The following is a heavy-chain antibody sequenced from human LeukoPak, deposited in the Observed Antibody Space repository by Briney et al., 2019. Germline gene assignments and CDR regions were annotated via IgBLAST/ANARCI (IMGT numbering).Heavy chain of an antibody. Sequence: SETLSLTCAVYGGSFSGYYWSWIRQPPGKGLEWIGEINHSGSTNYNPSLKSRVTISVDTSKNQFSLKLSSVTAADTAVYYCARESVEIQWLRCYGMDVWGQGTTVTVSS. J-gene: IGHJ6*02. V-gene: IGHV4-34*01. CDR1: GGSFSGYY. D-gene: IGHD5-12*01. CDR3: ARESVEIQWLRCYGMDV. CDR2: INHSGST.